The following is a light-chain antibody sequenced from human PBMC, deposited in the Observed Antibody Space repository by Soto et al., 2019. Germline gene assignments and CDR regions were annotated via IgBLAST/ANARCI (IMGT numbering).Light chain of an antibody. CDR3: SSYTSSITVV. CDR2: EVS. J-gene: IGLJ2*01. V-gene: IGLV2-14*01. Sequence: QSALTQPASVSGSPGQSITISCTGTSSDVGGYNYVSWYQQHPGKAPKLLIYEVSNRPSGASNRFSGSKSGNTASLTISGLQAEDEADYYCSSYTSSITVVFGGGTKVTVL. CDR1: SSDVGGYNY.